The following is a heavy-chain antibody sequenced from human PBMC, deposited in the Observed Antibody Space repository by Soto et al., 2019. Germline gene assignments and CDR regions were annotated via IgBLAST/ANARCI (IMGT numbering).Heavy chain of an antibody. D-gene: IGHD3-22*01. Sequence: QLQLQESGPGQVKSSETLSLTCSVSGDSISNSRFYWAWIRQPPGEGLEWIGSIYHTGNAYYNPSLKSRVTISVETSKNQFSLKLTSVTAADAALYYCARDFFDSSDYPTNWFDPWGQGTLVTVSS. CDR2: IYHTGNA. CDR1: GDSISNSRFY. CDR3: ARDFFDSSDYPTNWFDP. V-gene: IGHV4-39*01. J-gene: IGHJ5*02.